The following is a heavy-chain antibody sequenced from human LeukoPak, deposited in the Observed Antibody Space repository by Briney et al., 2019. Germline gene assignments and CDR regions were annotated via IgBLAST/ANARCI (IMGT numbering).Heavy chain of an antibody. CDR3: ARPYGPGNYINLGLDF. CDR2: TVPVFATT. J-gene: IGHJ4*02. D-gene: IGHD3-10*01. CDR1: GVTLNNYA. Sequence: ASVKVSCKASGVTLNNYAISWVRRAPGQGLEWMGRTVPVFATTTYAQKFQGRVMITADESTSTVHMELSSLTAEDTALYYCARPYGPGNYINLGLDFWGQGTLVTVS. V-gene: IGHV1-69*13.